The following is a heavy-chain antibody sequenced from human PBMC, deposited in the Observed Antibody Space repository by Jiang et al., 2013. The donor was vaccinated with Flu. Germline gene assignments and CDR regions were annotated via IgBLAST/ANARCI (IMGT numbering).Heavy chain of an antibody. CDR2: TYYRSKWYN. J-gene: IGHJ4*02. Sequence: SRGLEWLGRTYYRSKWYNDYAVSVKSRITINPDTSKNQFSLQLNSVTPEDTAMYYCVRSGAAARYYFDYWGQGTLVTVSS. V-gene: IGHV6-1*01. CDR3: VRSGAAARYYFDY. D-gene: IGHD6-13*01.